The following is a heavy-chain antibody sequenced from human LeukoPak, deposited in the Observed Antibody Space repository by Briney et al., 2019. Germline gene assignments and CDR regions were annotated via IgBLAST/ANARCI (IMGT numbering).Heavy chain of an antibody. CDR1: GFTFSSYA. D-gene: IGHD3-3*01. J-gene: IGHJ4*02. Sequence: GGSLRLSCAASGFTFSSYAMHWVRQAPGKGLEWVAVISYDGSNKYYADSVKGRFTISRDNSKNTLYLQMNSLRAEDTAVYYCARGGAYYDFWSGYYIPDSWGQGTLVTVSS. V-gene: IGHV3-30-3*01. CDR3: ARGGAYYDFWSGYYIPDS. CDR2: ISYDGSNK.